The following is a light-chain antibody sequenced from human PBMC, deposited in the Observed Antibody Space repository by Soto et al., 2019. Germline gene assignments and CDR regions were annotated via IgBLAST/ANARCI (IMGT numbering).Light chain of an antibody. V-gene: IGKV1-5*03. CDR2: KVS. Sequence: DIQMTQSPSTLSAFVGDRVTITCRASQSISNWLAWYQQKPGYAPKLLIYKVSTLNTGVPSRFSGSGSGTGFTLTISSLQPDDFATYYCQQYSRDPWTFGQGTKV. CDR1: QSISNW. J-gene: IGKJ1*01. CDR3: QQYSRDPWT.